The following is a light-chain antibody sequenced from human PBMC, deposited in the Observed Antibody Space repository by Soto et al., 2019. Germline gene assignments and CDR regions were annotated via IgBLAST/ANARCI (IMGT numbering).Light chain of an antibody. CDR3: ASYASSNTVL. Sequence: QSALTQPASVSWAPGQSITISCPGTSSDIGGYNYFSWYQQHPGKAPQLMTYDVSDRPSGVSNRFSGSKSGNTASLTISGLQAEDEADYYCASYASSNTVLFGGGTKLTVL. J-gene: IGLJ2*01. V-gene: IGLV2-14*03. CDR2: DVS. CDR1: SSDIGGYNY.